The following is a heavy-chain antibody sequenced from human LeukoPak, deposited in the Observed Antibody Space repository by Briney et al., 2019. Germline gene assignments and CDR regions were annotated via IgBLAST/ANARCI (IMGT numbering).Heavy chain of an antibody. CDR2: LYTSGST. Sequence: PSETLSLTCTVSGGSISSYYMSWIRQPAGKGLEWIGRLYTSGSTNYNPSLKSRVTISVDKAKNQFSLKLTSVTAADTAVYYCARGGYYFDTGDWGQGTLVTVSS. V-gene: IGHV4-4*07. CDR3: ARGGYYFDTGD. D-gene: IGHD3-22*01. CDR1: GGSISSYY. J-gene: IGHJ4*02.